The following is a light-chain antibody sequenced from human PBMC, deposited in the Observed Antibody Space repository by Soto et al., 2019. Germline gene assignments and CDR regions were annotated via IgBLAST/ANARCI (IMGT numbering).Light chain of an antibody. CDR3: ATWDDSLNGVV. Sequence: QSVLTLPPSASGTPGQRITISCSGSSSNIGKNSVSWYQQLPGTAPKLLIFSNDQRPSGVPDRFSGSKSGTSASLAITGLQSEDEADYYCATWDDSLNGVVFGGGTKVTVL. CDR2: SND. CDR1: SSNIGKNS. J-gene: IGLJ2*01. V-gene: IGLV1-44*01.